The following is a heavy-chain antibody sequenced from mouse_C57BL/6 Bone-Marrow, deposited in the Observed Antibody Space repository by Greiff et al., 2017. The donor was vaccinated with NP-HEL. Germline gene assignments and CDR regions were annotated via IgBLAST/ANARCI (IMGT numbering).Heavy chain of an antibody. Sequence: QVQLQQSGAELVRPGTSVKMSCKASGYTFTNYWIGWAKQRPGHGLEWIGDIYPGGGYTNYNEKFKGKATLTADKSSSTAYMQFSSLTSEDSAIYYCARRGDGNYGYFDVWGTGTTVTVSS. CDR3: ARRGDGNYGYFDV. V-gene: IGHV1-63*01. CDR1: GYTFTNYW. D-gene: IGHD2-1*01. CDR2: IYPGGGYT. J-gene: IGHJ1*03.